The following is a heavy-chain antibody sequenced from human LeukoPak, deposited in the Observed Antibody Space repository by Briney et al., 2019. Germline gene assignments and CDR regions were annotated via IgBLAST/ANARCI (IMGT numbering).Heavy chain of an antibody. J-gene: IGHJ4*02. V-gene: IGHV3-20*04. CDR1: GFTFSSYS. CDR2: INWNGGST. Sequence: PGGSLRLSCAASGFTFSSYSMNWVRQAPGKGLEWVSGINWNGGSTGYADSVKGRFTISRDNAKNSLYLQMNSLRAEDTALYYCARDLYGSSSSCWGQGTLVTVSS. D-gene: IGHD2-2*01. CDR3: ARDLYGSSSSC.